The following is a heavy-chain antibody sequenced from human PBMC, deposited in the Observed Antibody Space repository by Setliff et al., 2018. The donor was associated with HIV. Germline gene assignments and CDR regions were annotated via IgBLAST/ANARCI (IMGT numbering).Heavy chain of an antibody. CDR2: INVDNDNT. V-gene: IGHV1-3*01. Sequence: ASVKVSCKASGYTLTTYAMHWVRQAPGQRLEWMGWINVDNDNTKCSQKFQGRVTLTRDTSASTAYMELSGLRSEDTAVYYCASSAVAGSTPVLIYYYYGMDVWGQGTAVTVSS. J-gene: IGHJ6*02. CDR3: ASSAVAGSTPVLIYYYYGMDV. CDR1: GYTLTTYA. D-gene: IGHD6-19*01.